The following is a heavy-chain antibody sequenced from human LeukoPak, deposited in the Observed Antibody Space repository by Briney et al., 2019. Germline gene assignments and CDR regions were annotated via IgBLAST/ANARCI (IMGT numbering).Heavy chain of an antibody. CDR1: GYTFTSYD. CDR3: ARGPSIFGVVNPYYYYMDV. J-gene: IGHJ6*03. V-gene: IGHV1-8*03. D-gene: IGHD3-3*01. CDR2: MNPNSGNT. Sequence: ASVKVSCKASGYTFTSYDINWVRQATGQGLEWMGWMNPNSGNTGYAQKFQGGVTITRNTSISTAYMELSSLRSEDTAVYYCARGPSIFGVVNPYYYYMDVWGKGTTVTVSS.